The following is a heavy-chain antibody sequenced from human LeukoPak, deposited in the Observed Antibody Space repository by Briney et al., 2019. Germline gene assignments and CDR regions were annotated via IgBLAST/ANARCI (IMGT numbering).Heavy chain of an antibody. Sequence: PGGSLKLSCAASGFTFSSYEMNWGRQAPGKGLEWVAYISSSGSTKYYADSVKGRFTISRDNAKNSLYLQMNSLRAEDTAVYYCATDRDCSGTSRYTGAFRYYYYYGMDVWGQGTTVTVSS. D-gene: IGHD2-2*02. V-gene: IGHV3-48*03. CDR1: GFTFSSYE. CDR3: ATDRDCSGTSRYTGAFRYYYYYGMDV. J-gene: IGHJ6*02. CDR2: ISSSGSTK.